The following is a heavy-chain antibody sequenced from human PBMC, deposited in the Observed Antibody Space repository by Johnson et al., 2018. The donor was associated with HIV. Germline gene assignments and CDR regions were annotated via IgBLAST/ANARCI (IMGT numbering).Heavy chain of an antibody. CDR3: AAYGSGDGEAFDI. CDR1: GFTFDDYG. CDR2: IDWNGGNS. J-gene: IGHJ3*02. Sequence: VQLVESGGGLVQPGRSLRLSCAASGFTFDDYGMSWVRQAPGKGLECVSGIDWNGGNSGYADSVKGRFTISRDNAKNSLYLQMNSLRAEDTAVYYCAAYGSGDGEAFDIWGQGTMVTVSS. D-gene: IGHD3-10*01. V-gene: IGHV3-20*04.